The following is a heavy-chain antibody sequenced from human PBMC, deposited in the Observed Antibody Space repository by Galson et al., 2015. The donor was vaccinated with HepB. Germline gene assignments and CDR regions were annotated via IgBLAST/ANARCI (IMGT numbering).Heavy chain of an antibody. CDR2: IGGSDGNT. V-gene: IGHV3-23*01. CDR1: GFTFSSYA. CDR3: AKIIDTVTAYYYGMDV. D-gene: IGHD2-21*02. Sequence: SLRLSCAASGFTFSSYAMIWIRQAPGKGLEWVSAIGGSDGNTYYADSVKGRFAISRDNSKNMLYMQMNSLRAEDTAVYYCAKIIDTVTAYYYGMDVWGQGTTVTVSS. J-gene: IGHJ6*02.